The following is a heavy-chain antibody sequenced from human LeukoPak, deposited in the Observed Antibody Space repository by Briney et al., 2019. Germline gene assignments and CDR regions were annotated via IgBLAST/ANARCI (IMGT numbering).Heavy chain of an antibody. Sequence: GGSLRLSCAASGFTVSSNHMSWVRQAPGKGLEWVSVIYSGGSTYYADSVKGRFTISRDNSKNTLYLQMNSLRAEDTAVYYCARDYCSSTSCYTDYWGQGTLVTVSS. CDR2: IYSGGST. V-gene: IGHV3-53*01. CDR3: ARDYCSSTSCYTDY. D-gene: IGHD2-2*02. CDR1: GFTVSSNH. J-gene: IGHJ4*02.